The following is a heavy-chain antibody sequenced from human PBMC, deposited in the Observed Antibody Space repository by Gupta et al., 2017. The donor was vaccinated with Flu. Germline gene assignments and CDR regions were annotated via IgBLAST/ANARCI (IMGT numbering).Heavy chain of an antibody. D-gene: IGHD1-26*01. CDR2: TFYRSKWKY. Sequence: IRQSPSRGLEWLGRTFYRSKWKYDYSISVKSRITITPDTSKNQFSLQLNSLTPEDTAVYYCARLAGSDGADYWGQGTLVTVSS. V-gene: IGHV6-1*01. CDR3: ARLAGSDGADY. J-gene: IGHJ4*02.